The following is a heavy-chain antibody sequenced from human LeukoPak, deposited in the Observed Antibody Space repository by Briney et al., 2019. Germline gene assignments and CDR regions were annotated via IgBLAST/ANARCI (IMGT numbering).Heavy chain of an antibody. V-gene: IGHV4-34*01. Sequence: SETLSLTCAVSGGSFSGDYYWSWIRQPPGKGLEWIGEISHSGSTDYNASLKSRVTISVDTSKNQLSLKLTSVTAADTAVYYCARAYCSTTSCYPSAFDIWGQGTMITVSS. J-gene: IGHJ3*02. CDR2: ISHSGST. CDR1: GGSFSGDYY. CDR3: ARAYCSTTSCYPSAFDI. D-gene: IGHD2-2*01.